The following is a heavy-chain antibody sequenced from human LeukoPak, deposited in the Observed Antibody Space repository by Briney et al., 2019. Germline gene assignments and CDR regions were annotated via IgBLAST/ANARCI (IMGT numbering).Heavy chain of an antibody. Sequence: PGGSLRLSCTASGFIFSHAWMNWVRQAPGKGLQWLGRIRSGGAREYAAPAQGRFTISRDDSRNTVYLEMNNLDTDDTAVYFCAVDTQVIDAQIDYWGQGTLVTVSS. CDR2: IRSGGAR. CDR3: AVDTQVIDAQIDY. CDR1: GFIFSHAW. D-gene: IGHD3-16*02. J-gene: IGHJ4*02. V-gene: IGHV3-15*01.